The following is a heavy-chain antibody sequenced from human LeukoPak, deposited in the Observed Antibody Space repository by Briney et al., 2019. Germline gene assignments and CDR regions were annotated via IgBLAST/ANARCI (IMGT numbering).Heavy chain of an antibody. CDR1: GFTFSTNW. V-gene: IGHV3-7*01. J-gene: IGHJ6*04. CDR3: AELGITMIGGV. Sequence: GGSLRLSCAASGFTFSTNWMSWVRQAPGKGLEWVANIKEDGSEKYYVDSVKGRFTISRDNAKNSLYLQMNSLRAEDTAVYYCAELGITMIGGVWGKGTTVTISS. D-gene: IGHD3-10*02. CDR2: IKEDGSEK.